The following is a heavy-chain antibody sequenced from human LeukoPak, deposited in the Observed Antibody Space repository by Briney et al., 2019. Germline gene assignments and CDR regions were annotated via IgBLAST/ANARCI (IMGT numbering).Heavy chain of an antibody. CDR3: AKDLDVVVPAAIGFDY. V-gene: IGHV3-23*01. D-gene: IGHD2-2*01. CDR2: ISGSGGST. Sequence: GGSLRLSCAASGFTFSSYAMSWVRQAPGKGLEWVPAISGSGGSTYYADSVKGRFTISRDNSKNTLYLQMNSLRAEDTAVYYCAKDLDVVVPAAIGFDYWGQGTLVTVSS. CDR1: GFTFSSYA. J-gene: IGHJ4*02.